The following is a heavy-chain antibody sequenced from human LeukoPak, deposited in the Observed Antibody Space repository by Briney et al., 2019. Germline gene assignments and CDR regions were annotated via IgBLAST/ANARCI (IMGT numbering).Heavy chain of an antibody. CDR3: ARDPPGIQLWFVFDY. CDR1: GLTFSSYA. CDR2: ISYDGSNK. Sequence: GGPLRLFCGVSGLTFSSYAMQWLRQAPGRAGEWVAVISYDGSNKYYADSVKGRFTISRDNSKNTLYLQMNSLRAEDTAVYYCARDPPGIQLWFVFDYWGQGTLVTVSS. J-gene: IGHJ4*02. D-gene: IGHD5-18*01. V-gene: IGHV3-30*04.